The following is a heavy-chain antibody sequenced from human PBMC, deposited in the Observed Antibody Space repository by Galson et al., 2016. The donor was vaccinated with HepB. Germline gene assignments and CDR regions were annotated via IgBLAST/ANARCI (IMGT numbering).Heavy chain of an antibody. CDR1: GFTLSSYE. CDR2: SSSSGSII. D-gene: IGHD3-10*01. CDR3: ARVNYYGSGTRHLDY. Sequence: SLRLSCAASGFTLSSYEMNWVRQAPGRGLEWVSYSSSSGSIIDYADSVKGRFTISRDNAKSSLYLQMNSLRAEDTAVYRCARVNYYGSGTRHLDYWGQGTVVTVSS. V-gene: IGHV3-48*03. J-gene: IGHJ4*02.